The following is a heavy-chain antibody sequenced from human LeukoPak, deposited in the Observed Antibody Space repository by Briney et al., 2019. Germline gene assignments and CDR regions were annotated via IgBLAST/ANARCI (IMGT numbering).Heavy chain of an antibody. CDR3: TQYVSVDGSGSGRH. CDR1: GFTFSSYW. J-gene: IGHJ4*02. Sequence: PGGSLRLSCAPSGFTFSSYWMHWVRQAPGKGLVWVSQINSDGSSTSYADSVKGRFTISRDNAQNMLSLQMNSLRAEDTAVYYCTQYVSVDGSGSGRHWGQRTLVTVSS. CDR2: INSDGSST. V-gene: IGHV3-74*01. D-gene: IGHD6-19*01.